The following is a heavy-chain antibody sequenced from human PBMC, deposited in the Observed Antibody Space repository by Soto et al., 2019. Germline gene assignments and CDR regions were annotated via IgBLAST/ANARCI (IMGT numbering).Heavy chain of an antibody. V-gene: IGHV3-15*01. CDR2: IKSKTDGGTI. D-gene: IGHD2-8*01. J-gene: IGHJ4*02. Sequence: PGGSLRLSCEASGFTFNNAWMSWIRQAPGKGLEWVGRIKSKTDGGTIDYAAPVKGRFTISRDDSRSIAYLQMNSLKTEDTAVYYCTAGKLYPSLDFDYWGQGTLVTVSS. CDR3: TAGKLYPSLDFDY. CDR1: GFTFNNAW.